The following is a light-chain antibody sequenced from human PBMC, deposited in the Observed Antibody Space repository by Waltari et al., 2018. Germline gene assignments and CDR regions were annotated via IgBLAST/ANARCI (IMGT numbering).Light chain of an antibody. Sequence: DIQMTQSPSTLSASVADRVTITCRVSQSISNYLAWYQQKPGKAPNHLIQKASISKSGVSSRFSGSGSGTQFTLTIRRLQPGDFATYFCQQYNTYSSFGQGATLEIK. J-gene: IGKJ2*01. CDR2: KAS. CDR1: QSISNY. V-gene: IGKV1-5*03. CDR3: QQYNTYSS.